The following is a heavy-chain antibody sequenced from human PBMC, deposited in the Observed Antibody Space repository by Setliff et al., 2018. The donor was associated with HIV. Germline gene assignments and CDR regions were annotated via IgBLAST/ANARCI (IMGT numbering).Heavy chain of an antibody. Sequence: SETLSLTCTVPGDSIGSTNWWSWVRQPPGKGLEWIGQIYDNGNTNYNPSLKGRVTISADTSNNQFSLRLTSMTAADTAVYYCAKTSVGATGLYAFDIWGQGTMVTVSS. CDR1: GDSIGSTNW. D-gene: IGHD1-26*01. V-gene: IGHV4-4*02. CDR3: AKTSVGATGLYAFDI. J-gene: IGHJ3*02. CDR2: IYDNGNT.